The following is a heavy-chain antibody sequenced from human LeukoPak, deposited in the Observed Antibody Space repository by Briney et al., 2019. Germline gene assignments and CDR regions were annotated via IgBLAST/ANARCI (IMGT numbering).Heavy chain of an antibody. CDR1: GFTFRSYG. D-gene: IGHD6-13*01. V-gene: IGHV3-30*18. CDR2: ISYDGSNK. J-gene: IGHJ4*02. CDR3: AKGEQQFYFDS. Sequence: GGSLRLSCAASGFTFRSYGMHWVRQAPGKGLEWVAVISYDGSNKYYADSVKGRFTISRDNSKKTLYLQMNGLRAEDTAVYYCAKGEQQFYFDSWGQGTLVTVSS.